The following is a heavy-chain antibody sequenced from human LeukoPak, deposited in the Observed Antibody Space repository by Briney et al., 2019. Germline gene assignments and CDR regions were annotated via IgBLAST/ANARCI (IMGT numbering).Heavy chain of an antibody. V-gene: IGHV4-59*08. J-gene: IGHJ1*01. CDR3: ARLAGAVAGIEYFQH. D-gene: IGHD6-19*01. CDR1: GGSLSSYY. Sequence: PSETPSLTCTVPGGSLSSYYWSWIRQPPGKGLEWSGYIYYSGSTNYNPSLKSRVTISVDTSKNQFSLKLSSVTAADTAVYYCARLAGAVAGIEYFQHWGQGTLVTVSS. CDR2: IYYSGST.